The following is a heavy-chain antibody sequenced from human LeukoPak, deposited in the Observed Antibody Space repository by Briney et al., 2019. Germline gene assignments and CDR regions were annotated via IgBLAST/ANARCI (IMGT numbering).Heavy chain of an antibody. CDR2: IRSKAYGGTP. CDR3: TRVIVATKDY. V-gene: IGHV3-49*04. D-gene: IGHD5-12*01. Sequence: GGSLRLSCTGSGFTFGDYAMNWVRQAPGKGLEWVGFIRSKAYGGTPEYTASVKGRFTISRDDSKSIAYLQMNSLKTEDTAVYYCTRVIVATKDYWGQGTLVTVSS. J-gene: IGHJ4*02. CDR1: GFTFGDYA.